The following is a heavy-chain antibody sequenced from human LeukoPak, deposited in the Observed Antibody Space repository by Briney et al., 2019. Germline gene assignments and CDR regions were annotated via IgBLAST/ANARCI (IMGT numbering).Heavy chain of an antibody. CDR1: GFTFGPYT. CDR2: ISWNSGSI. V-gene: IGHV3-9*01. J-gene: IGHJ4*02. CDR3: AKDIDHMVRGVSFDY. D-gene: IGHD3-10*01. Sequence: GGSLRLSCVGSGFTFGPYTMNWVRQAPGKGLEWVSGISWNSGSIGYADSVKGRFTISRDNAKNSLYLQMNSLRAEDTALYYCAKDIDHMVRGVSFDYWGQGTLVTVSS.